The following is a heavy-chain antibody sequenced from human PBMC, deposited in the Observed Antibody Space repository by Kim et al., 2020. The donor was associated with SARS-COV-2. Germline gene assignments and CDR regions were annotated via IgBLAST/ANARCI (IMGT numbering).Heavy chain of an antibody. J-gene: IGHJ5*02. CDR1: GYTFTSYD. CDR2: MNPNSGNT. V-gene: IGHV1-8*01. Sequence: ASVKVSCKASGYTFTSYDINWVRQATGQGLEWMGWMNPNSGNTGYAQKFQGRVTMTRNTSISTAYMELSSLRSEDTAVYYCARGAVGYDFWSGYPGAESYNWFDPWGQGTLVTVSS. D-gene: IGHD3-3*01. CDR3: ARGAVGYDFWSGYPGAESYNWFDP.